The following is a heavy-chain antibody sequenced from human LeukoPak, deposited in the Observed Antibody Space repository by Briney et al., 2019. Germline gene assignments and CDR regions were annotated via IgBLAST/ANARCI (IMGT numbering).Heavy chain of an antibody. CDR3: ARPARRGSGSYFDY. J-gene: IGHJ4*02. V-gene: IGHV3-30*04. Sequence: GGSLRLSCAASGFTFSSYAMHWVRQAPGKGLEWVAVISYDGSNKYYVDSVKGRFTISRDNSKNTLYLQMNSLRAEDTAVYYCARPARRGSGSYFDYWGQGTLVTVSS. D-gene: IGHD3-10*01. CDR1: GFTFSSYA. CDR2: ISYDGSNK.